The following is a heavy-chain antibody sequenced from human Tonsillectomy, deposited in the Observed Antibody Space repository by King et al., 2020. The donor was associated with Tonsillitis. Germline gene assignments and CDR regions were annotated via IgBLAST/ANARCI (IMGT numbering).Heavy chain of an antibody. J-gene: IGHJ6*02. CDR3: AIEREYYDSSGYYYGASGMDV. Sequence: DVQLVESGGGLVKPGGSLRLSCAASGFTFSSYSMNWVRQAPGKGLEWVSSISSSSSYIYYADSVKGRFTISRDNAKNSLYLQMNSLRAEDTAVYYCAIEREYYDSSGYYYGASGMDVWGQGTTVTVSS. D-gene: IGHD3-22*01. V-gene: IGHV3-21*01. CDR2: ISSSSSYI. CDR1: GFTFSSYS.